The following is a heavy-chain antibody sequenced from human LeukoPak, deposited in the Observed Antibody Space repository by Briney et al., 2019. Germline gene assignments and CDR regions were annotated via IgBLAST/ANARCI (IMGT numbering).Heavy chain of an antibody. D-gene: IGHD2-15*01. CDR1: GFTVNNNY. CDR2: IYSATLT. J-gene: IGHJ3*02. CDR3: ARVGDILVEVDHYVFDI. Sequence: GGSLRLSCAVSGFTVNNNYMTWVRQAPGKGLEWVSVIYSATLTYYADSVKGRFSISRDDSKNTVYLQMNSLRGEDTAVYYCARVGDILVEVDHYVFDIWGQGTKVTVSS. V-gene: IGHV3-66*01.